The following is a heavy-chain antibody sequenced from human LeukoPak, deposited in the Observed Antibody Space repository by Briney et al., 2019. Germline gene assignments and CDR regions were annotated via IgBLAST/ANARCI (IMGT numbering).Heavy chain of an antibody. CDR2: IRYDRSNE. D-gene: IGHD6-13*01. CDR1: GFTFSSYG. V-gene: IGHV3-30*02. CDR3: AKDTSDIAAAGSLFDY. J-gene: IGHJ4*02. Sequence: GGSLRLSCAASGFTFSSYGMHWVRQAPGKGLEWVAFIRYDRSNEYYADSVKGRFTISRDNSKNTLYLQMNSLRAEDTALYYCAKDTSDIAAAGSLFDYWGQGTLVTVSS.